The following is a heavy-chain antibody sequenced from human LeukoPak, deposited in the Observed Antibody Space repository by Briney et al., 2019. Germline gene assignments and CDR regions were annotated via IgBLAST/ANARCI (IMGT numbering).Heavy chain of an antibody. CDR1: GGSISSSSYY. D-gene: IGHD6-13*01. CDR2: INHSGST. J-gene: IGHJ4*02. V-gene: IGHV4-39*07. Sequence: SETLSLTCTVSGGSISSSSYYWGWIRQPPGKGLEWIGEINHSGSTNYNPSLKSRVTISVDTSKNQFSLKLSSVTAADTAVYYCARGLRPNSSPKQYFDYWGQGTLVTVSS. CDR3: ARGLRPNSSPKQYFDY.